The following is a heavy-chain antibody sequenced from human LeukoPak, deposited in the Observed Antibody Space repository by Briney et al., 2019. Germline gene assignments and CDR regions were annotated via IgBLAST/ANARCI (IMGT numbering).Heavy chain of an antibody. J-gene: IGHJ4*02. CDR1: DYTFTNSG. D-gene: IGHD2-15*01. CDR2: ISAYNGNR. V-gene: IGHV1-18*01. Sequence: PGASVKVSCKASDYTFTNSGISWVRQAPGQGLEWMGWISAYNGNRNYAQQLQDRLTLTTDTSTNTAYMELRSLRSDDTAMYYCARDRGIWRGPPSDYWGQGTLVTVSS. CDR3: ARDRGIWRGPPSDY.